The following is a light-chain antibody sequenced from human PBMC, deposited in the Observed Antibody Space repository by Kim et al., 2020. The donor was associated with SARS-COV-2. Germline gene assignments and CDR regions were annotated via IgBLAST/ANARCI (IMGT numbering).Light chain of an antibody. Sequence: SLSPGERATRSCRASQSVSSSYLAWYQQKPGQAPRLLIYGASSRATGIPDRFSGSGSGTDFTLTISRLEPEDFAVYYCQQYGSSPFGQGTRLEIK. CDR1: QSVSSSY. CDR2: GAS. CDR3: QQYGSSP. V-gene: IGKV3-20*01. J-gene: IGKJ5*01.